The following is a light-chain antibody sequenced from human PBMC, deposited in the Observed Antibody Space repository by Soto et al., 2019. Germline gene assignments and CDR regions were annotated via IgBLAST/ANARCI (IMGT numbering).Light chain of an antibody. CDR1: QSVSTNF. CDR2: GAS. Sequence: EIVLTQSPGTLSLSPGEGATLSCRASQSVSTNFFAWYQQKPGQAPRLLIYGASIRATGIPDRFSGSGSGTDFTLTISRLEPEDFAVYYCQQYCRTSWTFGQGTKVEIK. CDR3: QQYCRTSWT. J-gene: IGKJ1*01. V-gene: IGKV3-20*01.